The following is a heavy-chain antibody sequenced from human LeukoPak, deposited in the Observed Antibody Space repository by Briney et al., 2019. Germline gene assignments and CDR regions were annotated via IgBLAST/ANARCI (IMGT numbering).Heavy chain of an antibody. Sequence: SETLSLTCTVSGGSISSSSYYWGWIRQPPGKGLEWIGNIYYSGSSYYNPSLKSRVTISVDTSKNQFSLKLSSVTAADTAVYYCAGGGGAARLSYWGQGTLVTVSS. J-gene: IGHJ4*02. CDR1: GGSISSSSYY. CDR2: IYYSGSS. D-gene: IGHD6-6*01. V-gene: IGHV4-39*07. CDR3: AGGGGAARLSY.